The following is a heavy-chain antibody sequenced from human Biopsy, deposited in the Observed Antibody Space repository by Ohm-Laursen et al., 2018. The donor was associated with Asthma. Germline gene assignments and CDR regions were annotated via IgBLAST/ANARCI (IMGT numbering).Heavy chain of an antibody. CDR2: INSVFGTT. J-gene: IGHJ6*02. CDR3: ARVPHYDILTGFTLRYYYGMDV. CDR1: GGTFNTYV. D-gene: IGHD3-9*01. V-gene: IGHV1-69*13. Sequence: SVKVSCKSLGGTFNTYVIGWVRQAPGQGLEWMGGINSVFGTTTYPQKFQDRVTITADDSTSTVYMELSSLRSEDTAVYYCARVPHYDILTGFTLRYYYGMDVWGQGTTVTVSS.